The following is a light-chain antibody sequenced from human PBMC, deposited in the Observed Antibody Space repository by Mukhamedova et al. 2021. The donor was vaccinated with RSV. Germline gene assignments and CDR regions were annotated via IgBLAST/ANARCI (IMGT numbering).Light chain of an antibody. J-gene: IGKJ3*01. CDR1: SSY. CDR2: DAS. V-gene: IGKV1-33*01. Sequence: SSYKQWYQRRVHGKAPKLLIYDASNLETGVPSRFSGSGSGTDFTFTISSLQPEDIATYYCQQYDNLLSFTFGPGTKVDIK. CDR3: QQYDNLLSFT.